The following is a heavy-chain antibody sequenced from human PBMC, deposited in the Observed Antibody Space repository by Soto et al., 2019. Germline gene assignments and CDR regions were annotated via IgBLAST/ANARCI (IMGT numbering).Heavy chain of an antibody. J-gene: IGHJ6*02. D-gene: IGHD3-22*01. CDR2: IWYDGSNK. CDR1: GFTFSSYG. Sequence: QVQLVESGGGVVQPGRSLRLSCAASGFTFSSYGMHWVRQAPGKGLEWVAVIWYDGSNKYYADSVKGRFTISRDNSKNTLYLQMNSLRAEDTAVYYCARDAYYYDSSGSYYYYGMDVWGQGPTVTVSS. V-gene: IGHV3-33*01. CDR3: ARDAYYYDSSGSYYYYGMDV.